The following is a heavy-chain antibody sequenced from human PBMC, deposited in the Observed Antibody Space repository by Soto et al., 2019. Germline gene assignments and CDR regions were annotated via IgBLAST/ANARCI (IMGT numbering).Heavy chain of an antibody. D-gene: IGHD2-15*01. V-gene: IGHV4-39*01. CDR1: GGAISSSSYY. CDR3: ARLGYCSGGSCPQFDY. CDR2: IYYSGST. J-gene: IGHJ4*02. Sequence: SETLSLTCTVSGGAISSSSYYWCWIRQPPGKGLEWIGSIYYSGSTYYNPSLKSRVTISVDTSKNQFSLKLSSVTAADTAVYYCARLGYCSGGSCPQFDYWGQGTLVTVSS.